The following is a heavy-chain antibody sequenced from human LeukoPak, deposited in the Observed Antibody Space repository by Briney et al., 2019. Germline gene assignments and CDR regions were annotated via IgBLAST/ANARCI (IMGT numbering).Heavy chain of an antibody. CDR3: ARYSNYFSNWFDP. CDR2: IYSGGST. D-gene: IGHD4-11*01. Sequence: GGSLRLSCAASGFTVSSNYMSWVRQAPGKGLEWVSVIYSGGSTYYADSVKGRFTISRDNSKNTLYLQMNSLRAEDTAVYYCARYSNYFSNWFDPWGQGTLVTSPQ. V-gene: IGHV3-53*01. J-gene: IGHJ5*02. CDR1: GFTVSSNY.